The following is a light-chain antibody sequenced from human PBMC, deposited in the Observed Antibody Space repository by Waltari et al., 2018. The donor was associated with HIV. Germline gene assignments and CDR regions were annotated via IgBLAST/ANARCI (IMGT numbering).Light chain of an antibody. V-gene: IGLV3-21*02. CDR1: NVESKS. Sequence: SYVFTQPASVSVAPGQTATVTCGGDNVESKSVHWYQQRAGKAPILVLYDDTDRPSGIPERFSGSNFGNTATLTISRVEAGDEGDYYCHVWESSSDEYVFGTGTKVTV. J-gene: IGLJ1*01. CDR3: HVWESSSDEYV. CDR2: DDT.